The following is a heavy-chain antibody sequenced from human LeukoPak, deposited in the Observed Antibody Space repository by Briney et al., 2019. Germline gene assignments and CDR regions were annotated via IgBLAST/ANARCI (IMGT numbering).Heavy chain of an antibody. CDR1: GFTFSSYA. CDR3: ARHDLTYGSGSYFFDI. CDR2: ISYDGSNK. V-gene: IGHV3-30-3*01. Sequence: PGGSLRLSCAASGFTFSSYAMHWVRQAPGKGLEWVAVISYDGSNKYYADSVKGRFTISRDNSKNTLYLQMNSLRAEDTAVYYCARHDLTYGSGSYFFDIWGQGTMVTVSS. D-gene: IGHD3-10*01. J-gene: IGHJ3*02.